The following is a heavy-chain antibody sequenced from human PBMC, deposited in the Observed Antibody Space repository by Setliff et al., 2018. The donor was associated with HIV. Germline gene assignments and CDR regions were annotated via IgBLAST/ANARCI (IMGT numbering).Heavy chain of an antibody. V-gene: IGHV1-18*01. D-gene: IGHD3-10*01. J-gene: IGHJ6*03. CDR1: GYTFTSSG. CDR3: AREGLWFGDRGYYMDV. CDR2: IGTYNGDT. Sequence: AASVKVSCKASGYTFTSSGITWVRQAPGQGLEWMGRIGTYNGDTNYAQKFQGRVTMTTDTSTSTAYMELRSLISDDTAVYYCAREGLWFGDRGYYMDVWGTGTAVTVSS.